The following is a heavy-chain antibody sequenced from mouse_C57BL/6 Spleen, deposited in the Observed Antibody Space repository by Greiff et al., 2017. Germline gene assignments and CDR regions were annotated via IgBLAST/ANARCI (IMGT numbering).Heavy chain of an antibody. CDR2: IYPGDGDT. CDR3: AREGPLPSLSMDY. CDR1: GYAFSSSW. V-gene: IGHV1-82*01. Sequence: QVQLQQSGPELMKPGASVKISCKASGYAFSSSWMNWVKQRPGKGLEWIGRIYPGDGDTNYNGKFKGKATLTADKSSSTAYMQLSSLTSEDSAVYFCAREGPLPSLSMDYWGQGTSVTVSS. D-gene: IGHD6-1*01. J-gene: IGHJ4*01.